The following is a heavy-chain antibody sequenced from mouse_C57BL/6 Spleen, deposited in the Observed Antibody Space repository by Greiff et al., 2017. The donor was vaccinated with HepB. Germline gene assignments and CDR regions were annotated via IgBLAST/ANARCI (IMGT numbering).Heavy chain of an antibody. D-gene: IGHD2-3*01. J-gene: IGHJ4*01. CDR1: GFSFNTYA. CDR2: IRSKSNNYAT. CDR3: VTPGVDGYFYAMDY. Sequence: EVKLMESGGGLVQPKGSLKLSCAASGFSFNTYAMIWVRQAPGKGLEWVARIRSKSNNYATYYADSVKDRFTISRDDSESMLYLQMNNLKTEDTAMYYCVTPGVDGYFYAMDYWGQGTSVTVSS. V-gene: IGHV10-1*01.